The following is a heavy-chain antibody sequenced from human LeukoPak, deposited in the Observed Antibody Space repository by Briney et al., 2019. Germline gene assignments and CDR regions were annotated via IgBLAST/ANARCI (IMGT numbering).Heavy chain of an antibody. CDR1: GGSISSYY. CDR2: IYHSGST. V-gene: IGHV4-59*08. J-gene: IGHJ4*02. D-gene: IGHD3-10*01. CDR3: ARLWFGELLFDY. Sequence: PSETLSLTCTVSGGSISSYYWSWIRQPPGKGLEWIGYIYHSGSTYYNPSLKSRVTISVDRSKNQFSLKLSSVTAADTAVYYCARLWFGELLFDYWGQGTLVTVSA.